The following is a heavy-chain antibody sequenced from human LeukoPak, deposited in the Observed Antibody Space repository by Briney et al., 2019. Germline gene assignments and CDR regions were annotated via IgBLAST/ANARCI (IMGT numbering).Heavy chain of an antibody. V-gene: IGHV4-34*01. CDR3: ARLLAAAKTDYFDY. Sequence: SETLSLTCAVYSGSFSGYYWAWIRQPPGKGLGWMGSVDYSGTTYYNPYLKSRVTISVDTSKNQFSLKLSSVTAADTAVYYCARLLAAAKTDYFDYWGQGILVTVSS. CDR1: SGSFSGYY. D-gene: IGHD6-13*01. J-gene: IGHJ4*02. CDR2: VDYSGTT.